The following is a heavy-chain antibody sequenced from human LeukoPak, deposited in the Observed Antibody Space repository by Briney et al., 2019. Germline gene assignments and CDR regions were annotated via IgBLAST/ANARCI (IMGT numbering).Heavy chain of an antibody. D-gene: IGHD1-26*01. J-gene: IGHJ4*02. CDR2: ISSSSSYT. CDR1: GFTFSDYY. Sequence: GGSLILPCAASGFTFSDYYMSWIRQAPGKGLEWVSYISSSSSYTNYADSVKGRFTISRDNAKNSLYLQMNSLRAEDTAVYYCARDSSGSYDPYYFDYWGQGTLVTVSS. V-gene: IGHV3-11*05. CDR3: ARDSSGSYDPYYFDY.